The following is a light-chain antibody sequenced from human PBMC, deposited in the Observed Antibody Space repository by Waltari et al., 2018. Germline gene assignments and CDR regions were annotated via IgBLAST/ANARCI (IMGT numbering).Light chain of an antibody. J-gene: IGLJ3*02. Sequence: QLVLTQSPSASASLGASVRLTCTLSSGHSSNVIAWLQQQPQKGPRYLMKVNSDGSHSKGGGIPDRFSGSSSGAERSLPISGLQSEDEADYYCQTGGHGTWVFGGGTRLTVL. CDR2: VNSDGSH. CDR1: SGHSSNV. V-gene: IGLV4-69*01. CDR3: QTGGHGTWV.